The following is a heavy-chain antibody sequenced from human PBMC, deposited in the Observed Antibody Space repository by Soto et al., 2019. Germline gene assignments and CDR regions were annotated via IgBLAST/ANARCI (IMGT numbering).Heavy chain of an antibody. CDR1: GFTLGDYA. CDR2: IRSKAYGGTT. Sequence: PGGSLRLSCTASGFTLGDYAMSWVRQAPGKGLEWVGFIRSKAYGGTTEYAASVKGRFTISRDDSKSIAYLQMNSLKTEDTAVYYCTRARSHFLSMDVWGQGTTVTVSS. V-gene: IGHV3-49*04. D-gene: IGHD6-6*01. J-gene: IGHJ6*02. CDR3: TRARSHFLSMDV.